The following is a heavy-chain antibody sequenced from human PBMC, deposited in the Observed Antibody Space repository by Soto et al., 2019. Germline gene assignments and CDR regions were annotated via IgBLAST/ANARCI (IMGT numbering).Heavy chain of an antibody. CDR2: IYYSGST. CDR1: GGSISSGGYY. J-gene: IGHJ4*02. V-gene: IGHV4-31*03. CDR3: ARERAIKTGYYFDY. Sequence: SETLSLTCTVSGGSISSGGYYWSWIRQHPGKGLEWIGYIYYSGSTYYNPSLKSRVTISVDTSKNQFSLKLSSVTAADTAVYYCARERAIKTGYYFDYWGQGTLVTVSS.